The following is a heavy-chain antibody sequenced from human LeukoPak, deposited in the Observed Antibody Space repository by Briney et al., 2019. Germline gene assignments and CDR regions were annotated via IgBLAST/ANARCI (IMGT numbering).Heavy chain of an antibody. D-gene: IGHD3-22*01. J-gene: IGHJ4*02. V-gene: IGHV1-2*02. CDR3: ARGVYALDSSGLGGY. Sequence: ASVKVSCKASGYTFTGYYMHWVRQAPGQGLEWMGWINPNSGGTNYAQKFQGRVTMTRDTSISTAYMELSRLRSDDTAVYYCARGVYALDSSGLGGYWGQGTLVTVSS. CDR2: INPNSGGT. CDR1: GYTFTGYY.